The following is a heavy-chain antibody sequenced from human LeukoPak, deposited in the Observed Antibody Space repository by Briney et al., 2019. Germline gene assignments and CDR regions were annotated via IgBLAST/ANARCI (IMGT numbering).Heavy chain of an antibody. CDR1: GFIFSNYA. V-gene: IGHV3-23*01. J-gene: IGHJ4*02. Sequence: GGSLRLSCAASGFIFSNYAMSWVRQAPGKGLEWVSTVSRSGGGTYYADSVKGRFTVSRDNSRSTLGLQMNSLRTEDTAIYYCAKGGNDDYYFDHWGQGTLVTVPS. D-gene: IGHD1-1*01. CDR2: VSRSGGGT. CDR3: AKGGNDDYYFDH.